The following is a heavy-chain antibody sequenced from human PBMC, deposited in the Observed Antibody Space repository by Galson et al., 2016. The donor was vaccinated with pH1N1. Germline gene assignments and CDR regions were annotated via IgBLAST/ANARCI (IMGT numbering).Heavy chain of an antibody. CDR3: ARTTYGDYSGWFDP. V-gene: IGHV2-70*01. CDR1: GFSLSTSGMC. CDR2: IDWDDGK. J-gene: IGHJ5*02. D-gene: IGHD4-17*01. Sequence: PALVKPTQTLTLTCTFSGFSLSTSGMCVSWIRQPPGKALEWLALIDWDDGKYYSTSLKTRLTISKDTSKNQVVLTMTNMDPVDTATYYCARTTYGDYSGWFDPWGQGTLVTVSS.